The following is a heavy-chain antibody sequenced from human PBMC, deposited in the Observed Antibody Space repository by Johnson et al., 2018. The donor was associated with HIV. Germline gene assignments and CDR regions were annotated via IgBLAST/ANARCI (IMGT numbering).Heavy chain of an antibody. CDR1: GFTLSHYG. CDR3: EKDREACYISMWSPTDAFDI. J-gene: IGHJ3*02. Sequence: VQLVESGGGVVHPGRSLRLSCAASGFTLSHYGMHWVRQAPGKGLEWVALISYDGSNEYYADSVKGRFTISRDNSKNTLYLQMSSLVAEDTAVYYCEKDREACYISMWSPTDAFDIWGQGTMVTVSS. D-gene: IGHD6-13*01. V-gene: IGHV3-30*18. CDR2: ISYDGSNE.